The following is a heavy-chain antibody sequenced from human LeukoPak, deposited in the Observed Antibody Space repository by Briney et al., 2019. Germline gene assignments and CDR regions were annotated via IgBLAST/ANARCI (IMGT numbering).Heavy chain of an antibody. CDR3: ARVGSDSGGVVYGMDV. D-gene: IGHD2-15*01. J-gene: IGHJ6*02. Sequence: PGGSLRLSCAASGFTFSSYDMHWVRHATGKGLEWVSAIGTAGDTYYPGSVKGRFTISRENAKNSLYLQMNSLRAGDTAVYYCARVGSDSGGVVYGMDVWGQGTTVTVSS. CDR2: IGTAGDT. CDR1: GFTFSSYD. V-gene: IGHV3-13*01.